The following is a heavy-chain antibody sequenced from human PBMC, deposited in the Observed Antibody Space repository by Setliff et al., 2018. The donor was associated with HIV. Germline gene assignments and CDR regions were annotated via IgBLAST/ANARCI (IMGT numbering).Heavy chain of an antibody. CDR3: ARDPYWLEGY. Sequence: GSLRLSCAASGFIFSGYTMVWVRQAPGKGLEWVSSISSSGNFIYYEDSVKGRFTMSRDNAKNSLYLQMDSLRVEDTGFYYCARDPYWLEGYWGQGTLVTVSS. V-gene: IGHV3-21*01. D-gene: IGHD6-19*01. CDR1: GFIFSGYT. J-gene: IGHJ4*02. CDR2: ISSSGNFI.